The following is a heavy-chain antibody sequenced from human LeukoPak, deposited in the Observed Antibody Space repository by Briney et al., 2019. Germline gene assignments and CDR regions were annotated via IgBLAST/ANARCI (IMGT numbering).Heavy chain of an antibody. D-gene: IGHD1-26*01. V-gene: IGHV4-61*09. CDR1: GGSVNSGSTS. CDR3: ATETALFVGAHDVFDT. CDR2: IHGSGST. J-gene: IGHJ3*02. Sequence: PSQTLSLTCTVSGGSVNSGSTSWSWIRQPAGKGLEWIGHIHGSGSTNYNPSVKSRVSISLDTSKNQVSLKLTSVTAADTAAYYCATETALFVGAHDVFDTWGQGTLVTVSS.